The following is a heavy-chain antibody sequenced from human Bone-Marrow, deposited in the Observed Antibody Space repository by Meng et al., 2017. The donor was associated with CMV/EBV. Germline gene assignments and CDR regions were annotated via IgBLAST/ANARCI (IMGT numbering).Heavy chain of an antibody. CDR3: ARDHTIRGVYNAY. CDR2: ISSYSGNT. D-gene: IGHD3-10*01. J-gene: IGHJ4*02. Sequence: ASVKDFCKASGYRFSDYGFTWMRQDPGQGPEWMGWISSYSGNTNYAERFQGRVSMTTDTDSSTVYLELRSLRSDDTAISYCARDHTIRGVYNAYWGQGSPVTVSS. CDR1: GYRFSDYG. V-gene: IGHV1-18*01.